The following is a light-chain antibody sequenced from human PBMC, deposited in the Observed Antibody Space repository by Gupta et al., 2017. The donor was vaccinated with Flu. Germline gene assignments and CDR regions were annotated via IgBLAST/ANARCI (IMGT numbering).Light chain of an antibody. CDR1: SSDVWSYNL. CDR2: EGF. CDR3: CFYESSRLHVV. V-gene: IGLV2-23*01. Sequence: QSALTQPASVSGSPGQSITISCTGTSSDVWSYNLISWYQQYPGKAPKVMIYEGFKRPSGVSKRFSGSKSDNTATLTIYGLQAEDEANYYCCFYESSRLHVVFGGGTKLTVL. J-gene: IGLJ2*01.